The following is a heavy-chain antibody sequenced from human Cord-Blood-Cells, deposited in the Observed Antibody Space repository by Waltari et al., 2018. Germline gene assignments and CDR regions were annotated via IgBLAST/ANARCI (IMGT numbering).Heavy chain of an antibody. D-gene: IGHD1-26*01. J-gene: IGHJ3*02. CDR2: IYPVGSDT. CDR1: GYSFTSYW. CDR3: ARHGRGGSYYPDAFDI. V-gene: IGHV5-51*01. Sequence: EVQLVQSGAEVKKPGESLKISCKGSGYSFTSYWIGWVRQMPGKGLEWMGIIYPVGSDTRYSPSFQGQVTISADKSISTAYLQWSSLKASDTAMYYCARHGRGGSYYPDAFDIWGQGTMVTVSS.